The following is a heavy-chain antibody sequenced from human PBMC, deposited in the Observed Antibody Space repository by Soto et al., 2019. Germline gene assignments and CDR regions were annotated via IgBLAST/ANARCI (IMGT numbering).Heavy chain of an antibody. Sequence: HPGGSLRLSCAASGFIFNEYGMHWVRQAPGKGLEWVAVIWYDGSNKYYADSVKGRFTISRDNSKNTMSLQMNSLRAEDTAVYYCARWGCSGSNCNLNQRSYDLWGQGTLVTVSS. D-gene: IGHD2-15*01. CDR1: GFIFNEYG. CDR3: ARWGCSGSNCNLNQRSYDL. CDR2: IWYDGSNK. V-gene: IGHV3-33*03. J-gene: IGHJ4*02.